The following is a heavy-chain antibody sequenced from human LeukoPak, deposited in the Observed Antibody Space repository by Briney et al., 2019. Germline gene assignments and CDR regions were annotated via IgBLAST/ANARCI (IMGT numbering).Heavy chain of an antibody. CDR1: GFTFSNYP. Sequence: GGSLRLSCAASGFTFSNYPMHWVRHAPGKGLGGVSGINCNGSSIIYADSVRGRFTISRDNAKNSLYLQMNSLGTEDTALYFCAKNTYCRRNPWSYYFDYWGQGALVIVSS. J-gene: IGHJ4*02. D-gene: IGHD2-2*01. CDR2: INCNGSSI. V-gene: IGHV3-9*01. CDR3: AKNTYCRRNPWSYYFDY.